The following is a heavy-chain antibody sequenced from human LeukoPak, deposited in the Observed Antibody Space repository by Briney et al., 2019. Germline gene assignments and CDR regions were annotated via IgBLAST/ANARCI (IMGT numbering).Heavy chain of an antibody. CDR1: GFAFRSYA. CDR3: AKGVLSYYYMDV. D-gene: IGHD2/OR15-2a*01. V-gene: IGHV3-30*04. CDR2: ISYDVKNI. J-gene: IGHJ6*03. Sequence: GGSLRLSCEASGFAFRSYAMHWVRQAPGKGLEWLTVISYDVKNIDYANSVEGRFTISRDNSRRTVHLQMDSLRVEDTAVYFCAKGVLSYYYMDVWGKGTTVIVSS.